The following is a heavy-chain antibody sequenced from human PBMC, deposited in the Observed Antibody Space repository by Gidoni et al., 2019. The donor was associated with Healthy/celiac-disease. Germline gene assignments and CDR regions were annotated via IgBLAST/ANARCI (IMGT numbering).Heavy chain of an antibody. CDR3: ARDRPGGSSMDV. CDR2: IHDSGAT. D-gene: IGHD2-15*01. Sequence: QVQLQESGPGLVKPSETLSLTCTVSGGSISAYFWSWVRQPPGMGLEWIAYIHDSGATNYNPSLKSRVTISVDTSKSQFSLRLTSVTTADTAVYYCARDRPGGSSMDVWGKGTTVTVSS. V-gene: IGHV4-59*01. CDR1: GGSISAYF. J-gene: IGHJ6*03.